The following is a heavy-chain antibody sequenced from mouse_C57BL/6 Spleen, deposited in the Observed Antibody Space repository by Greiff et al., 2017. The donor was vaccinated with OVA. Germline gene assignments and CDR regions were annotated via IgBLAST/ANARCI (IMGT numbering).Heavy chain of an antibody. Sequence: VQLQQPGAELVRPGTSVKLSCKASGYTFTSYWMHWVKQRPGQGLEWIGVIDPSDSYTNYNQKFKGKATLTVDTSSSTAYMQLSSLTSEDSAVYYCAKGVESFFAYWGQGTLVTVSA. V-gene: IGHV1-59*01. CDR2: IDPSDSYT. CDR3: AKGVESFFAY. CDR1: GYTFTSYW. J-gene: IGHJ3*01. D-gene: IGHD1-1*01.